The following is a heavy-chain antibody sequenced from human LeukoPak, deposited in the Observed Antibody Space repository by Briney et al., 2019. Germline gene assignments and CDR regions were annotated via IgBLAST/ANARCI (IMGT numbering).Heavy chain of an antibody. CDR2: IRYNTGEK. CDR1: GDTFTDYF. CDR3: AREAQGTYRFLD. D-gene: IGHD1-1*01. Sequence: ASVKVSCKASGDTFTDYFVHWVRQAPGQGLEWMGCIRYNTGEKTSAQKFQGRVTMTTDTSITTACMELSSLESDDTAVYYCAREAQGTYRFLDWGQGTLVTVSS. V-gene: IGHV1-2*02. J-gene: IGHJ4*02.